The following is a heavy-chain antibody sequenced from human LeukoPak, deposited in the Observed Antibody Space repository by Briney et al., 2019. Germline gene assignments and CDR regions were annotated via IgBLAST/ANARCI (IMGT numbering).Heavy chain of an antibody. Sequence: ASVTVSCKASGGTFTSYGISWVRQAPGQGLEWMGWISAYNGNTNYAQKLQGRVTMTTDTSTSTAYMELRSLRSDDTAVYYCARSAEQWLPWFDPWGQGTLVTVSS. J-gene: IGHJ5*02. CDR1: GGTFTSYG. CDR3: ARSAEQWLPWFDP. D-gene: IGHD6-19*01. CDR2: ISAYNGNT. V-gene: IGHV1-18*01.